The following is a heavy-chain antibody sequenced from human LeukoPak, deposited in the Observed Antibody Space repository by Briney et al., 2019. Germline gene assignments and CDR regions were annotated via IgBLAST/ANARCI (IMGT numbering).Heavy chain of an antibody. CDR3: AKDPSRSGGYGGYDWTLYPDSPDYYFDY. V-gene: IGHV3-30*18. CDR1: GFTFSSSA. Sequence: GGSLRLSCAASGFTFSSSAMTWVRQAPGKGLEWVAVISYDGSNKYYADSVKGRFTISRDNSKNTLYLQMNSLRAEDTAVYYCAKDPSRSGGYGGYDWTLYPDSPDYYFDYWGQGTLVTVSS. J-gene: IGHJ4*02. CDR2: ISYDGSNK. D-gene: IGHD5-12*01.